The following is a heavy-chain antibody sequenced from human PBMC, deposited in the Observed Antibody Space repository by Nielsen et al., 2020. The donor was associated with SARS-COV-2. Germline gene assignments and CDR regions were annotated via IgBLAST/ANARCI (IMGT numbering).Heavy chain of an antibody. CDR2: INSHGDST. CDR3: VKDAYSNAGRFDY. V-gene: IGHV3-64D*09. D-gene: IGHD4-11*01. CDR1: GFTFSSYA. J-gene: IGHJ4*02. Sequence: GESLKISCSASGFTFSSYAIHWVRQAPGKGLELVSGINSHGDSTFYTNSVRGRFTISRYNSKNTLYLQMSSLRAEDTAVYYCVKDAYSNAGRFDYWGQGTLVTVSS.